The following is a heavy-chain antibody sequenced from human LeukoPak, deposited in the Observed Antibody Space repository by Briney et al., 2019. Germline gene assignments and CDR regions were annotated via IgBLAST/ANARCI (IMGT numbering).Heavy chain of an antibody. CDR2: IYHSGST. CDR1: GGSISSSNW. Sequence: PSETLSLTCAVSGGSISSSNWWSWVRQPPGEGLEWIGEIYHSGSTNYNPSLKSRVTISVDKSKNQLSLKLSSVTAADTAVYYCARANWNDVGYFDYWGQGTLVTVSS. CDR3: ARANWNDVGYFDY. D-gene: IGHD1-1*01. J-gene: IGHJ4*02. V-gene: IGHV4-4*02.